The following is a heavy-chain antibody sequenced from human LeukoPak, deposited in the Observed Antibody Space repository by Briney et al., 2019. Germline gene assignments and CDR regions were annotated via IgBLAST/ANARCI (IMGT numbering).Heavy chain of an antibody. CDR3: AKDPDYYGSGSYYGLFDY. V-gene: IGHV3-11*01. Sequence: GGSLRLSCAASGFTFSDYYMSWIRQAPGKGLEWVSYISSSGSTIYYADSVKGRFTISRDNAKNSLYLQMNSLRAEDTAVYYCAKDPDYYGSGSYYGLFDYWGQGTLVTVSS. D-gene: IGHD3-10*01. J-gene: IGHJ4*02. CDR2: ISSSGSTI. CDR1: GFTFSDYY.